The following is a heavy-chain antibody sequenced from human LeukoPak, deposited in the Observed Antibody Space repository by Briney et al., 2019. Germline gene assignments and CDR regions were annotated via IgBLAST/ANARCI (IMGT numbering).Heavy chain of an antibody. V-gene: IGHV4-34*01. J-gene: IGHJ6*03. Sequence: SETLSLTCAVYGGSFSGYYWSWIRQPPGKGLEWIGEINHSGSTNYNPSLKSRVAISVDTSKNQFSLKLSSVTAADTAVYYCARDSGPLYDFWSGYYTNYYYYMDVWGKGTTVTVSS. D-gene: IGHD3-3*01. CDR2: INHSGST. CDR3: ARDSGPLYDFWSGYYTNYYYYMDV. CDR1: GGSFSGYY.